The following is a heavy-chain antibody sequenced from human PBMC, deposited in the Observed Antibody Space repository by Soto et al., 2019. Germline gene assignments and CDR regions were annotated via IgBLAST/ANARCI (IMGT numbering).Heavy chain of an antibody. V-gene: IGHV3-30*18. CDR1: GFTFSSYG. CDR2: ISYDGSNK. J-gene: IGHJ6*02. D-gene: IGHD5-12*01. Sequence: QVQLVESGGGVVQPGRSLRLSCAASGFTFSSYGMHWVRQAPGKGLEWVAVISYDGSNKYYADSVKGRFTISRDNSKNPLYLQMNSLRAEDTAVYYCAKDQGYSGYQKSYYYYGMDVWGQGTTVTVSS. CDR3: AKDQGYSGYQKSYYYYGMDV.